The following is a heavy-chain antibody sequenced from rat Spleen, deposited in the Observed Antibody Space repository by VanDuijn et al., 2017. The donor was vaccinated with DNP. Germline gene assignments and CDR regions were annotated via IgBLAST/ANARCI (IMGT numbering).Heavy chain of an antibody. CDR1: GFTFNDYY. J-gene: IGHJ2*01. V-gene: IGHV5S10*01. CDR3: TTRTWDFDY. CDR2: ISYDGSDT. Sequence: EVQLVESGGGLVQPGRSLKLSCAVSGFTFNDYYMAWVRQAPKTSLEWVATISYDGSDTYYRDSMKGRFTISRDNAKSTLYLQMDSLRSEDTATYYCTTRTWDFDYWGQGVMVTVSS.